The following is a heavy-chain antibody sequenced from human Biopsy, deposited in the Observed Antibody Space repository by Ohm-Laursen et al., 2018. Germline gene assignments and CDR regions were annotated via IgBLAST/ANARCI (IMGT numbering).Heavy chain of an antibody. CDR1: GFSFTGYY. D-gene: IGHD6-19*01. Sequence: SSVKVSCKASGFSFTGYYIHWVRQAPGQGLEWMGWISPKSGDTNYAHKFQGNITMTRDTSMSTAYMEMSRLRCDDTAVYYCALQSVAQMKNFDYWGQGALVTVSS. CDR3: ALQSVAQMKNFDY. CDR2: ISPKSGDT. J-gene: IGHJ4*02. V-gene: IGHV1-2*02.